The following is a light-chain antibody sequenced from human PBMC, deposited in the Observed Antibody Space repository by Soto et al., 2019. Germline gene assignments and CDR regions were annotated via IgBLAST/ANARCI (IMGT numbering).Light chain of an antibody. CDR1: QSMSSN. J-gene: IGKJ4*01. V-gene: IGKV3-15*01. CDR3: KQYNDWRRTT. Sequence: LKKSPATLAEPPGDRGTFSCRDSQSMSSNLAWYQQKPGQAPRLLMFRTSSRATGFPARFSGRGSGTEFNLTISSLQYEDFGVYYCKQYNDWRRTTFGGGSKVDIK. CDR2: RTS.